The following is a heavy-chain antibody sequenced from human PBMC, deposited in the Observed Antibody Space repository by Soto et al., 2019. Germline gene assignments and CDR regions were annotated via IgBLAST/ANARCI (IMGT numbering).Heavy chain of an antibody. Sequence: GGSLRLSCAASGFTFDDYAMHWVRQAPGKGLEWVSGISWNSGSIGYADSVKGRFTISRDNAKNSLYLQMNSLRAEDTALYYCAKDSSSWPYYFDYWGQGTLATVSS. V-gene: IGHV3-9*01. CDR2: ISWNSGSI. J-gene: IGHJ4*02. CDR1: GFTFDDYA. CDR3: AKDSSSWPYYFDY. D-gene: IGHD6-13*01.